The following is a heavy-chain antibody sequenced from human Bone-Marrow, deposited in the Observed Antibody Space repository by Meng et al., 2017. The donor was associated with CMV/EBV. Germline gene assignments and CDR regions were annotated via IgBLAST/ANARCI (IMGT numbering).Heavy chain of an antibody. D-gene: IGHD3-3*01. V-gene: IGHV3-53*01. CDR3: TTFWSGYYFDAFDI. CDR2: IYSGGST. CDR1: GFTVSRHY. Sequence: GESLKISCAASGFTVSRHYMNWVRQAPGKGLEWVSVIYSGGSTYYADSVKGRFTISRDNPKNTLYLQMNGLKTEDTAVYYCTTFWSGYYFDAFDIWGQGTMVTVSS. J-gene: IGHJ3*02.